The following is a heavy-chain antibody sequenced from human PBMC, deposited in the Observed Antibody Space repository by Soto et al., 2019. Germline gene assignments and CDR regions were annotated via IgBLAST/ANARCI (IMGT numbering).Heavy chain of an antibody. V-gene: IGHV3-23*01. CDR1: GFTFTNFA. J-gene: IGHJ6*02. D-gene: IGHD3-16*01. CDR2: IGGRGGTI. Sequence: EVQLLESGGDLVQPGGSLRLSCAASGFTFTNFAMSWVRQAPGKGLEWVSYIGGRGGTILYADSVKGRFAISRDNSKNTLYVQVNSLRPEDTAVYYCAKGILSATIGPYAMDVWGQGTTVTVSS. CDR3: AKGILSATIGPYAMDV.